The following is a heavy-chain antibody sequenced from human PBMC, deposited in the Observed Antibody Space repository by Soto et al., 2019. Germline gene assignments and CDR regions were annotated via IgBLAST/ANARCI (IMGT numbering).Heavy chain of an antibody. CDR3: ARDGSRPLNFPRGNYYGMDV. CDR1: GGSISSYY. J-gene: IGHJ6*02. V-gene: IGHV4-59*01. CDR2: IYYSGST. Sequence: SETLSLTCTVSGGSISSYYWSWIRQPPGKGLEWIGYIYYSGSTNYNPSLKSRVTISVDTSKNQFSLKLSSVTAADTAVYYCARDGSRPLNFPRGNYYGMDVWGQGTTVTVS. D-gene: IGHD3-10*01.